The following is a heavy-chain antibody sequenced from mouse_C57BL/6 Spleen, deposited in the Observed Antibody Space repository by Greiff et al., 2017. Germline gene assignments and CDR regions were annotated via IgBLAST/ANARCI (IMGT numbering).Heavy chain of an antibody. CDR3: AGRRFAY. Sequence: QVQLQQSGPGLVAPSQSLSITCTVSGFSLTSYGVDWVRQSPGKGLEWLGVIWGVGSTNYNSALKSRLSISKDNSKSQVFLKMNSRQTDDTAMYYCAGRRFAYWGQGTLVTVSA. V-gene: IGHV2-6*01. CDR1: GFSLTSYG. J-gene: IGHJ3*01. CDR2: IWGVGST. D-gene: IGHD2-12*01.